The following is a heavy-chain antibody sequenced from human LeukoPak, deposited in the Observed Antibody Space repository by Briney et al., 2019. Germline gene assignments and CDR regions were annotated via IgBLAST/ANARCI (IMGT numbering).Heavy chain of an antibody. D-gene: IGHD1-26*01. V-gene: IGHV3-30*18. CDR3: AKDKGELSYYYYYMDV. J-gene: IGHJ6*03. CDR1: GFTFSSYG. CDR2: ISYDGSNK. Sequence: GGSLRLSCAASGFTFSSYGMHWVRQAPGKGRGWVAVISYDGSNKYYADSVNGRFTISRDNSKNTLYLQMNSLRAEDTAVYYCAKDKGELSYYYYYMDVWGKGTTVTVSS.